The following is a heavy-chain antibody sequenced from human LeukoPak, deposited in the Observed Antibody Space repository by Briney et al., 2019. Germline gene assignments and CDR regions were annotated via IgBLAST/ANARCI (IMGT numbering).Heavy chain of an antibody. Sequence: ASVKVSCKASGYTFTDYYIHWVRQAPGQGLEWMGWINPNSGGTNYTQKFQGRVTMTRDTSISTAYLELNRLTSDDTAVYYCARVLARYGNLDYWGQGILVTVPS. D-gene: IGHD1-14*01. V-gene: IGHV1-2*02. J-gene: IGHJ4*02. CDR2: INPNSGGT. CDR3: ARVLARYGNLDY. CDR1: GYTFTDYY.